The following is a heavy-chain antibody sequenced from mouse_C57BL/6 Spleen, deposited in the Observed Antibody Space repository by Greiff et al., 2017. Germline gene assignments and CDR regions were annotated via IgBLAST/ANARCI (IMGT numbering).Heavy chain of an antibody. J-gene: IGHJ3*01. D-gene: IGHD3-3*01. CDR3: GRRGQLSFAY. V-gene: IGHV1-61*01. CDR1: GYTFPSYW. Sequence: QVQLQQPGAELVRPGSSVKLSCKASGYTFPSYWMDWVKQRPGQGLEWIGNIYPSDSETHYNQKFKDKATLTVDKSSSTAYMQLSSLTSEDSAVYDYGRRGQLSFAYWGQGTLVTVSA. CDR2: IYPSDSET.